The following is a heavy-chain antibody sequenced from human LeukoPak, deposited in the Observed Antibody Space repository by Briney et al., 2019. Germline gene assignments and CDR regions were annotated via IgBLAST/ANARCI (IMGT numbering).Heavy chain of an antibody. CDR3: ARDRGGSYSLPFDY. D-gene: IGHD1-26*01. CDR1: GFTFSSYS. CDR2: ISSSSSTI. J-gene: IGHJ4*02. V-gene: IGHV3-48*01. Sequence: GGSLRLSCAASGFTFSSYSMNWVRQAPGKGLEWVSYISSSSSTIYYADSVKGRFTISRDNAKNSLYLQMNSLRAEDTAVSYCARDRGGSYSLPFDYWGQGTLVTVSS.